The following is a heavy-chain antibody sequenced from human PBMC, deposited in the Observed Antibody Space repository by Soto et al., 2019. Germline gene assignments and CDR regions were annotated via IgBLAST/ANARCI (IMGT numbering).Heavy chain of an antibody. V-gene: IGHV3-30-3*01. D-gene: IGHD2-2*01. CDR3: AVDRSCSNTKCVANWFDP. Sequence: PGGSLRLSCAASKFNFNNYALHWARQAPGKGLEWVAIISYNGNTKMYADSVKGRFTISRDNPRNTLYLQMNSLRGEDSAVYYCAVDRSCSNTKCVANWFDPWGQGTLVTVSS. J-gene: IGHJ5*02. CDR1: KFNFNNYA. CDR2: ISYNGNTK.